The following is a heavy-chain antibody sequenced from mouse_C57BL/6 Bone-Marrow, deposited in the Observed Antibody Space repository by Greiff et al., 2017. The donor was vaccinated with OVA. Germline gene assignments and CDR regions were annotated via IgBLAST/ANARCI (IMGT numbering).Heavy chain of an antibody. V-gene: IGHV1-54*01. CDR2: INPGSGGT. Sequence: VQLQQSGAELVRPGTSVKVSCKASGYAFTNYLIEWVKQRPGQGLEWIGVINPGSGGTNYNEKFKGKATLTADKSSSTAYMQLSSLTSEDSAVYFCARECYYGSTYYFDYWGQGTTLTVSS. J-gene: IGHJ2*01. CDR3: ARECYYGSTYYFDY. D-gene: IGHD1-1*01. CDR1: GYAFTNYL.